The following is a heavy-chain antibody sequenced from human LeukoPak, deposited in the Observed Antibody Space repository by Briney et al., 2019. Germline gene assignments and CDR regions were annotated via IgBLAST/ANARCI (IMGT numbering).Heavy chain of an antibody. CDR3: ARAQYGDYGGGDY. Sequence: ASVKVSCKASGYTFTSYGISWVRQAPGQGLEWMGWINPNSGGTNYAQKFQGRVTMTRDTSISTAYMELSRLRSDDTAVYYCARAQYGDYGGGDYWGQGTLVTVSS. D-gene: IGHD4-17*01. CDR1: GYTFTSYG. V-gene: IGHV1-2*02. CDR2: INPNSGGT. J-gene: IGHJ4*02.